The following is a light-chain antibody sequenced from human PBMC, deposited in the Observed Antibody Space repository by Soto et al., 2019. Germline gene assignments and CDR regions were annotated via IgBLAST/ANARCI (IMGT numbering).Light chain of an antibody. Sequence: DIQMTQSPSSLSASVGDRVTITCRASQSISSYLNWYQQKPGKAPKLLIYAASSLQSGVPSRFSGSGSGTDFTLTISSLQPDDFATYYCHQSYRTPQSFGQGTKVDIK. CDR2: AAS. J-gene: IGKJ1*01. CDR3: HQSYRTPQS. V-gene: IGKV1-39*01. CDR1: QSISSY.